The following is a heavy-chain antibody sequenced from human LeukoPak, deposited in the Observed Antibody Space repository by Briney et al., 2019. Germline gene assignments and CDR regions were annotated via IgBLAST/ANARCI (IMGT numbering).Heavy chain of an antibody. J-gene: IGHJ5*02. D-gene: IGHD2-2*01. CDR2: INPSGGST. CDR1: GYTFTSYY. Sequence: ASVKVSCKASGYTFTSYYMHWVRQAPGQGLEWMGIINPSGGSTSYAQKFQGRVTMTRDTSTSTVYMELSSLRSEDTAVYYCAIGYCSSTSCYGRFWFDPWGQGTLVTASS. CDR3: AIGYCSSTSCYGRFWFDP. V-gene: IGHV1-46*01.